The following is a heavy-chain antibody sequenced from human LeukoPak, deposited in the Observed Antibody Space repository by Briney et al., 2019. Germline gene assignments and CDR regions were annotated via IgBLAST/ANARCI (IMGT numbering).Heavy chain of an antibody. D-gene: IGHD3-22*01. CDR1: GFTFSSDA. Sequence: GGSLRLSCAASGFTFSSDAMSWVRQAPGKGLEWVSAISGSGGSTYYADSVKGRFTISRDNSKNTLYLQMNSLRAEDTAVYYCAKVRLTYYYDSSGPIDYWGQGTLVTVSS. J-gene: IGHJ4*02. CDR3: AKVRLTYYYDSSGPIDY. CDR2: ISGSGGST. V-gene: IGHV3-23*01.